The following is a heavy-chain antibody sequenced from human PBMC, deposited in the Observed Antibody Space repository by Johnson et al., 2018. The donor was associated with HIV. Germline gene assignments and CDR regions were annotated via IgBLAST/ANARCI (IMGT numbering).Heavy chain of an antibody. V-gene: IGHV3-11*04. D-gene: IGHD3-10*01. CDR2: ITASGSPI. Sequence: QEKLVESGGGLVKPGGSLRLSCAASGFTFSDYYMSWIRQAPGKGLEWVSYITASGSPIYYADSVRGRFTISRDNAKNSLYLQMNSLRAEDTAVYYCARDKGRGAFDIWGQGTMVTVSS. J-gene: IGHJ3*02. CDR1: GFTFSDYY. CDR3: ARDKGRGAFDI.